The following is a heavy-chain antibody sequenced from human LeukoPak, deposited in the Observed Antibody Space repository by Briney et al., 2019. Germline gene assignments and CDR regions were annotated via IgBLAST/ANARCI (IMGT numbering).Heavy chain of an antibody. D-gene: IGHD2-15*01. J-gene: IGHJ4*02. V-gene: IGHV3-74*01. Sequence: GGSLRLSCAASGFTFSSSWMHWVRQAPGKGLVWASRINSDGSSTSYADSVKGRFTISRDNAKNTLYLQMNSLSADDTAVYYCVREPYCSGGSCYTSGFDCWGQGTLVTVSS. CDR1: GFTFSSSW. CDR2: INSDGSST. CDR3: VREPYCSGGSCYTSGFDC.